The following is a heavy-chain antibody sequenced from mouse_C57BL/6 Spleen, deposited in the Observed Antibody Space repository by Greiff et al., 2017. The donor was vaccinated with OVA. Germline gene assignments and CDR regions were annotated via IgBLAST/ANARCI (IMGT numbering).Heavy chain of an antibody. D-gene: IGHD2-1*01. V-gene: IGHV3-6*01. CDR3: ARGDGNYPPWFAY. CDR2: ISYDGSN. CDR1: GYSITSGYY. Sequence: ESGPGLVKPSQSLSLTCSVTGYSITSGYYWNWIRQFPGNKLEWMGYISYDGSNNYNPSLKNRISITRDTSKNQFFLKLNSVTTEDTATYYCARGDGNYPPWFAYWGQGTLVTVSA. J-gene: IGHJ3*01.